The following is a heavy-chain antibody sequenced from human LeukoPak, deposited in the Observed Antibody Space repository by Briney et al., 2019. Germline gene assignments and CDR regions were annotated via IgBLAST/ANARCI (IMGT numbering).Heavy chain of an antibody. J-gene: IGHJ6*03. CDR1: GFTFSSYA. D-gene: IGHD2-2*02. V-gene: IGHV3-30-3*01. CDR3: ARGTARYCSSTSCYTPSYYYYYYMDV. Sequence: PGRSLRHSCAASGFTFSSYAMHWVRQAPGKGLEWVAVISYDGSNKYYADSVKGRFTISRDNSKNTLYLQMNSLRVEDTAVYYCARGTARYCSSTSCYTPSYYYYYYMDVWGKGTTVTVSS. CDR2: ISYDGSNK.